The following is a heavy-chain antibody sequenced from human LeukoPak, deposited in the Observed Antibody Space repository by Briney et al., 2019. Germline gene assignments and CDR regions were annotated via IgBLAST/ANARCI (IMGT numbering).Heavy chain of an antibody. CDR1: GHTFTSYF. Sequence: GASVKVSCKASGHTFTSYFMHWVRQAPGQGLEWMGVVNPSSGSTTYSQKFQGRVTMTRDTSTSTVYMDLGSLRSDDTAVYYCARSYDSRGYYYYGMDVWGQGTTVTVSS. CDR2: VNPSSGST. D-gene: IGHD3-22*01. V-gene: IGHV1-46*01. CDR3: ARSYDSRGYYYYGMDV. J-gene: IGHJ6*02.